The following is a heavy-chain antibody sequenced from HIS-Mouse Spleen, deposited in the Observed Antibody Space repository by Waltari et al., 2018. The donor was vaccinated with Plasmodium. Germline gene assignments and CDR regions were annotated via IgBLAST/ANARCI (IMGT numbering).Heavy chain of an antibody. CDR3: AKLCYYGSGSYYHDAFDI. D-gene: IGHD3-10*01. V-gene: IGHV3-33*06. J-gene: IGHJ3*02. CDR2: IWYDGSNK. Sequence: QVQLVESGGGVVQPGRSLRLSCAASGFTFSSYGMQWVRQAPGSGLEWVAVIWYDGSNKYYADSVKGRFTISRDNSKNTLYLQMNSLRAEDTAVYYCAKLCYYGSGSYYHDAFDIWGQGTMVTVSS. CDR1: GFTFSSYG.